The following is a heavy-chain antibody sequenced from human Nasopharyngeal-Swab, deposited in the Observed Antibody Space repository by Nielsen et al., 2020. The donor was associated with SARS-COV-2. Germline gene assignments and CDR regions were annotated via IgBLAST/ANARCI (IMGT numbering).Heavy chain of an antibody. V-gene: IGHV4-59*12. CDR2: FYYSGIT. D-gene: IGHD1-26*01. CDR1: GASISSYH. J-gene: IGHJ4*02. Sequence: SNTLSLTFTVLGASISSYHWSWIPQSPGKGLEWIWSFYYSGITNYNPFLKSRVTILIDTSQNQFSLKLNSVTAADTAVYYCAREVVGGLVNCWGQGTLVTVSS. CDR3: AREVVGGLVNC.